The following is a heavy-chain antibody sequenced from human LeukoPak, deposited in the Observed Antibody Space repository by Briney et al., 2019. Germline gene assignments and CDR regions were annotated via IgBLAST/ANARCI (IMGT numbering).Heavy chain of an antibody. CDR2: MSGSGGST. CDR3: AKRSGIIPYSFDY. J-gene: IGHJ4*02. CDR1: GFTFSNYA. Sequence: GGSLRLSCAASGFTFSNYAMNWVRQAPGKGLEWASGMSGSGGSTYYADSVKGRFTISTDNSKNTLYLQMNSLRAEDTAVYYCAKRSGIIPYSFDYWGQGTLVTVSS. V-gene: IGHV3-23*01. D-gene: IGHD3-3*01.